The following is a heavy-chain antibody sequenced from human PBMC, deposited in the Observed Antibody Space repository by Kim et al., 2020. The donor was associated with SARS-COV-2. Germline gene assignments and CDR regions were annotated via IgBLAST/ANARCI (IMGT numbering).Heavy chain of an antibody. CDR1: GGSISSGGYY. CDR3: ARGGGGYYDSSGYYFDY. CDR2: IYYSGST. Sequence: SETLSLTCTVSGGSISSGGYYWSWIRQHPGKGLEWIGYIYYSGSTYYNPSLKSRVTISVDTSKNQFSLKLSSVTAADTAVYYCARGGGGYYDSSGYYFDYWGQGTLVTVSS. J-gene: IGHJ4*02. D-gene: IGHD3-22*01. V-gene: IGHV4-31*03.